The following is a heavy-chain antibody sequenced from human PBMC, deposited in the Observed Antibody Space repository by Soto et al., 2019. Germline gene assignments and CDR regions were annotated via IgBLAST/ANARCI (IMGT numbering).Heavy chain of an antibody. Sequence: ASVKVSCKTSGYTFTNYGLNWVRHAPGQGFEWMGWISTYNGKTNYAQKFQGRVTMTTDTSTGTAYMELRSLRSDDTAVYFCARDLMSSGWSGIDSWGQGNLVTVSS. CDR2: ISTYNGKT. CDR3: ARDLMSSGWSGIDS. D-gene: IGHD6-19*01. CDR1: GYTFTNYG. J-gene: IGHJ4*02. V-gene: IGHV1-18*01.